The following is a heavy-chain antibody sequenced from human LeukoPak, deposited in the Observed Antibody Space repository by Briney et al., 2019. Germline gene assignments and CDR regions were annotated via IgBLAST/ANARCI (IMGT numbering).Heavy chain of an antibody. D-gene: IGHD3-16*01. CDR1: GFTFSDFF. Sequence: GASVKVSCKASGFTFSDFFLNWVRQAPGQGLEWMGIINPNSGSTDYPQKFQGRLTMTGDMSTSTFYMELGSLTSDDTAIYYCARGGRQLWQSYFDDWGQGTLVTVSS. V-gene: IGHV1-46*01. CDR3: ARGGRQLWQSYFDD. CDR2: INPNSGST. J-gene: IGHJ4*03.